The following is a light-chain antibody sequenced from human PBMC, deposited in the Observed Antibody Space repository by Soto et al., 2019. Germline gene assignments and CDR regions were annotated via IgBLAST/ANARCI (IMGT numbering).Light chain of an antibody. CDR2: TAS. CDR1: QSVSSSY. Sequence: EIVLTQSPGTLSLSPGERATLSCRASQSVSSSYLAWYQQKPGQAPRLLIYTASSRATGIPDKFSGSGSGTAFTPPTSRLELKVFAVYYCRQFGSPPYILGQGTKLKIK. V-gene: IGKV3-20*01. J-gene: IGKJ2*01. CDR3: RQFGSPPYI.